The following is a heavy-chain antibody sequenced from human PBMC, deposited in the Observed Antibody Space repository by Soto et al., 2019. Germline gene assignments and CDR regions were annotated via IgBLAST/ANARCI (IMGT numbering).Heavy chain of an antibody. CDR3: ARGAGGNFYWDY. CDR2: VYYSGST. Sequence: TLSLTCTVSCGSINSGGYYWTWIRQHPGKGLEWIGSVYYSGSTNYNPSLKSRVTASLDTSKNQFSLRLSSVSAADTAVYYWARGAGGNFYWDYWGQGTLVTVSS. D-gene: IGHD2-21*02. J-gene: IGHJ4*02. CDR1: CGSINSGGYY. V-gene: IGHV4-31*03.